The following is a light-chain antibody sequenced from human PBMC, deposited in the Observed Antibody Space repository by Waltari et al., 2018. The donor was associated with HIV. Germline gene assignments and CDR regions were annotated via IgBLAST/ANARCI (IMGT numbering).Light chain of an antibody. Sequence: SYELTQPPSVSVSPGQTARITCSGDALPKQYAYWYQQKPGQAPVAVIYKDSERPSGIPERVSGSSSGTTVTLTISGVQAEDEADYYCQSADSSVTWVFGGGTELTVL. CDR1: ALPKQY. J-gene: IGLJ3*02. V-gene: IGLV3-25*03. CDR3: QSADSSVTWV. CDR2: KDS.